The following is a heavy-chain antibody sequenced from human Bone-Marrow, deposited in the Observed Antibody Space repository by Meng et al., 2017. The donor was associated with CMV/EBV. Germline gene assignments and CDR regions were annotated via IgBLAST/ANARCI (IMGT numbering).Heavy chain of an antibody. V-gene: IGHV4-59*01. CDR3: ARVLGYSSSFYYYYGMDV. CDR1: GGSISSYY. Sequence: SETLSLTCTVSGGSISSYYWSWIRQPPGKGLEWIGYIYYSGSTNYNPSLKSRVTISVDTSKNQFSLKLSSVTAADTAVYYCARVLGYSSSFYYYYGMDVWGQGTTVTGSS. D-gene: IGHD6-6*01. CDR2: IYYSGST. J-gene: IGHJ6*02.